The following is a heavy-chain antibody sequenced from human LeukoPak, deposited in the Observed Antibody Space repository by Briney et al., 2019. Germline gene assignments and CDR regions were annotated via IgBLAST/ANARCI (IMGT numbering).Heavy chain of an antibody. D-gene: IGHD5-24*01. V-gene: IGHV3-33*01. CDR3: AREQFDGFDY. CDR1: GLSFSSYG. Sequence: GGSLRLSCAASGLSFSSYGMHWVRQAPGKGLEWVAVIWFDGSDNYYADSVKGRFTISRDNSKNTLYLQMNSLRAEDTAVYYCAREQFDGFDYWGQGTLVTVSS. CDR2: IWFDGSDN. J-gene: IGHJ4*02.